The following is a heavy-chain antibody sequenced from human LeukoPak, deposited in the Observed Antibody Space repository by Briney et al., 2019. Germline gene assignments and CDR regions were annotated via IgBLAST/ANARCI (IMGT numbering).Heavy chain of an antibody. J-gene: IGHJ4*02. V-gene: IGHV3-23*01. Sequence: GGSLRLSCAASGFTFSSYAMSWVRQAPGKGLEWVSAISGSGGSTYYADSVKGRFTISRDNSKNTLYLQMNSLRAEDTAVYYCAKGFNSSWYNPYYFDYWGQGTLVTVSS. CDR1: GFTFSSYA. D-gene: IGHD6-13*01. CDR3: AKGFNSSWYNPYYFDY. CDR2: ISGSGGST.